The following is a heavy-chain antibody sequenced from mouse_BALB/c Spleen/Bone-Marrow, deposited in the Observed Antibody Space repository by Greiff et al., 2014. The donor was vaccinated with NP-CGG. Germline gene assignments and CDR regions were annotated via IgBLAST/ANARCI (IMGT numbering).Heavy chain of an antibody. D-gene: IGHD2-4*01. Sequence: VQLQQSGAELAKPGASVKMSCKASGYTFTTYWIHWVKQRPGQGLEWIGYINPSTSNTEYNQKFRDRATLTADKSSSTPYMQLSSLTSEDSAVYYCARGLRDWYFDVWGAGTTVAVSS. J-gene: IGHJ1*01. CDR3: ARGLRDWYFDV. V-gene: IGHV1-7*01. CDR2: INPSTSNT. CDR1: GYTFTTYW.